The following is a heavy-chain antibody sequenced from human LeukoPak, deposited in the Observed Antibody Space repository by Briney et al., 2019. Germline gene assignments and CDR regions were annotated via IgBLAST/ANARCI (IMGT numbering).Heavy chain of an antibody. Sequence: PGGSLRLSWAASGFTFSSDGMHWVRQAPGKGLEWVAVIWYDGSNKYYADSVKGRFTISRDNSKNTLYLQMNSLRAEDTAVYYCARPYYDSSGYYYWGNAFDIWGQGTMVTVSS. J-gene: IGHJ3*02. CDR2: IWYDGSNK. V-gene: IGHV3-33*01. CDR1: GFTFSSDG. D-gene: IGHD3-22*01. CDR3: ARPYYDSSGYYYWGNAFDI.